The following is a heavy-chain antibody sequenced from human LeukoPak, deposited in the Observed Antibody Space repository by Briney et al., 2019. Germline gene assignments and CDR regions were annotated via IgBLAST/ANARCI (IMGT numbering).Heavy chain of an antibody. CDR1: GFTFSDYY. CDR3: ARGGLWFGDPYYYYYYMDV. Sequence: GGSLRLSCAASGFTFSDYYMSWIRQAPGKGLEWVSYISCSGSTIYYADSVKGRFTISRDNAKNSLYLQMNSLRAEDTAVYYCARGGLWFGDPYYYYYYMDVWGKGTTVTISS. J-gene: IGHJ6*03. D-gene: IGHD3-10*01. V-gene: IGHV3-11*01. CDR2: ISCSGSTI.